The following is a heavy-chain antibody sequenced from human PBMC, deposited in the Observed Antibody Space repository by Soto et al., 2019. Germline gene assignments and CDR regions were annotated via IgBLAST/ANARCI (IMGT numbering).Heavy chain of an antibody. CDR1: GFSLRSYW. Sequence: EVQLVESGGGLVQPGGSLRLSCVVSGFSLRSYWMSWVRQAPGKGLEWVANIKEDGSEKYYVDSVKGRFTISRDNAKNAMYLQMNSRGDEDTAVYYCARPPGAETSYWGQGTLVTVSS. CDR3: ARPPGAETSY. D-gene: IGHD4-17*01. CDR2: IKEDGSEK. V-gene: IGHV3-7*01. J-gene: IGHJ4*02.